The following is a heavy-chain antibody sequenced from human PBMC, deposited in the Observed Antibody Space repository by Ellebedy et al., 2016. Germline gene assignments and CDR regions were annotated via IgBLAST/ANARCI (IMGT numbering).Heavy chain of an antibody. J-gene: IGHJ6*03. CDR3: ARVRLCSSTSCYTEGYYYYYMDV. Sequence: GSLRLXCTVSGGSISSYYWSWIRQPPGKGLEWIGYIYYSGSTNYNPSLKSRVTISVDTSKNQFSLKLSSVTAADTAVYYCARVRLCSSTSCYTEGYYYYYMDVWGKGTTVTVSS. D-gene: IGHD2-2*02. CDR2: IYYSGST. V-gene: IGHV4-59*13. CDR1: GGSISSYY.